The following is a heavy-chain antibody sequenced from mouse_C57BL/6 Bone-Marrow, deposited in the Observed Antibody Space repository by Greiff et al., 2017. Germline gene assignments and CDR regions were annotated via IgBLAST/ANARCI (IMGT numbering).Heavy chain of an antibody. Sequence: QVQLQQPGAELVKPGASVKVSCKASGYTFTSYWMHWVKQRPGQGLEWIGRIHPSDSDTNYNQKFKGKATLTVDKSSSTAYVQLSSLTSEDSAVYYCAVRDDYGGYAMDYWGQGTSVTVSS. CDR2: IHPSDSDT. CDR1: GYTFTSYW. V-gene: IGHV1-74*01. CDR3: AVRDDYGGYAMDY. D-gene: IGHD2-4*01. J-gene: IGHJ4*01.